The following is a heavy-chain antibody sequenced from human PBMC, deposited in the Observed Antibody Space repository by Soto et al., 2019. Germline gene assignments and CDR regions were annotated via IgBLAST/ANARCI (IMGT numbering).Heavy chain of an antibody. CDR2: IYHSGST. V-gene: IGHV4-4*02. J-gene: IGHJ4*02. D-gene: IGHD6-25*01. CDR3: ARGERQQQRDY. CDR1: GASIRSRKW. Sequence: SETLSLTCAVSGASIRSRKWWSWVRQPPGKGLEWIGEIYHSGSTTYNPSLKSRVIISVDKSKNQFSLKLSSVTDADTAVYYCARGERQQQRDYWGQGTLVSVSS.